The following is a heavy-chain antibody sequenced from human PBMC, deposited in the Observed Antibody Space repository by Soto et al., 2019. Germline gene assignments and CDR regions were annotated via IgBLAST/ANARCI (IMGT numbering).Heavy chain of an antibody. V-gene: IGHV4-59*08. D-gene: IGHD3-22*01. J-gene: IGHJ4*02. Sequence: QVQLQESGPGLVRPSETLSLTCTVSGGSITPYYWSWIRQPPGKGLEWIGYIYFAGTTTYHPPLQSRVAISVSTSENLCPLTLTSVTAADTAVYYCARLGGYFQALDSWGQGTLVTVSS. CDR3: ARLGGYFQALDS. CDR1: GGSITPYY. CDR2: IYFAGTT.